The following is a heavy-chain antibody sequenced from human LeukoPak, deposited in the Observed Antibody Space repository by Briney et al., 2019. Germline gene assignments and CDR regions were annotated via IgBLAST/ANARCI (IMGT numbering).Heavy chain of an antibody. CDR2: INSDGSST. V-gene: IGHV3-74*01. Sequence: PGGSLRLSCAASGFTFSSYWMHWVRQAPGKGLVWVSRINSDGSSTSYADSVKGRFTISRDNAKNTLYLQMNSLRAEDTAVYYCARDETLGYCSSTSCYYYYMDVWGKGTTVTVSS. D-gene: IGHD2-2*01. CDR1: GFTFSSYW. J-gene: IGHJ6*03. CDR3: ARDETLGYCSSTSCYYYYMDV.